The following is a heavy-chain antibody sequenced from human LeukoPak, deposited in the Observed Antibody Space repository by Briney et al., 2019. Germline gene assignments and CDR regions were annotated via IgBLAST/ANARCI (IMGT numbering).Heavy chain of an antibody. V-gene: IGHV4-61*02. CDR1: GGSIGSSSYY. CDR2: IYTSGST. Sequence: SETLSLTCTVSGGSIGSSSYYWSWIRQPAGKGLEWIGRIYTSGSTNYNPSLKSRVTISVDTSTNQFSLKLSSVTAADTAVYYCAREVIQLRASNWFDPWGQGTLVTVSS. D-gene: IGHD5-18*01. J-gene: IGHJ5*02. CDR3: AREVIQLRASNWFDP.